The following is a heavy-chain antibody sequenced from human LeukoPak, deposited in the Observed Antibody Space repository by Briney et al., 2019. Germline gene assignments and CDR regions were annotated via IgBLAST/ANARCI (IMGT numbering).Heavy chain of an antibody. V-gene: IGHV1-2*04. D-gene: IGHD3-22*01. J-gene: IGHJ4*02. Sequence: GASVNVSCKASGYTFTVYYMHWVRQAPGQGLEWMGWINPNSGGTNYAQKFQGWVTMTRDTSISTAYMELSRLRSDDTAVYYCARETPDSSGYYKSSRFDYWGQGTLVTVSS. CDR3: ARETPDSSGYYKSSRFDY. CDR1: GYTFTVYY. CDR2: INPNSGGT.